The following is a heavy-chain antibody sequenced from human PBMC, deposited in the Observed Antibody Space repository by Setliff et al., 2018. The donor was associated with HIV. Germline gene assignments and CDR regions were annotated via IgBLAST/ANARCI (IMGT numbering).Heavy chain of an antibody. V-gene: IGHV1-18*01. CDR2: ISAYTGNT. CDR3: AIYGAGRDGYIDGVSDAFDI. J-gene: IGHJ3*02. CDR1: GYTFNRYG. Sequence: GASVKVSCEASGYTFNRYGISWGGQDTGQGIEWMGWISAYTGNTKFAQRFKGRVTMTTDTSTRTAYMELRTLRSDVTAVYYCAIYGAGRDGYIDGVSDAFDIWGQGTMVTVSS. D-gene: IGHD5-12*01.